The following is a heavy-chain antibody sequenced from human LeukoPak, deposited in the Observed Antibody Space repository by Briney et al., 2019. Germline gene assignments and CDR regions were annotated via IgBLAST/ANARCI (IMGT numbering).Heavy chain of an antibody. CDR3: ASHYDDSSGNLFDS. D-gene: IGHD3-22*01. J-gene: IGHJ4*02. V-gene: IGHV4-38-2*01. Sequence: PSETLSLTCAVSGYSISSGYYWGWIRQPPGKGLEWIGSVYHSGSTYYNPSLKSRVTISLGTSKNQFSLRLGSVTAADTAVYYCASHYDDSSGNLFDSWGRGSLVTVSS. CDR2: VYHSGST. CDR1: GYSISSGYY.